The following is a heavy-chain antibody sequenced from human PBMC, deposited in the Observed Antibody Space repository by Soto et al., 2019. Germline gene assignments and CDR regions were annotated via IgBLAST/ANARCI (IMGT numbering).Heavy chain of an antibody. V-gene: IGHV4-30-2*06. J-gene: IGHJ4*02. CDR3: ARVATSDHFDS. D-gene: IGHD1-26*01. CDR2: IYHSGTA. Sequence: NLSETLSLTCTVSGDSFSSGAYSWSWIRQSSGRGLEWIAYIYHSGTAFYNPSLKSRVTLSVLKSKSQFSLKLTSVTAADTAVYYCARVATSDHFDSWGPGTLVTVSS. CDR1: GDSFSSGAYS.